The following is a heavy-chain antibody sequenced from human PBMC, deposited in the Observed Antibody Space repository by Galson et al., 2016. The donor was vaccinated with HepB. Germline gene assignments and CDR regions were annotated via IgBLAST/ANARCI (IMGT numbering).Heavy chain of an antibody. D-gene: IGHD2-8*02. CDR2: IDWDDDK. Sequence: PALVKPTQTLTLTCTLSGFSLSTSGMSVSWIRQPPGKALEWVARIDWDDDKYYSTSLRSRLTISKDTSKNQVVLTMTNMDPVDTATYYCARPYCTGAGCYYDALDIWGQGTMVTVSS. CDR3: ARPYCTGAGCYYDALDI. V-gene: IGHV2-70*10. CDR1: GFSLSTSGMS. J-gene: IGHJ3*02.